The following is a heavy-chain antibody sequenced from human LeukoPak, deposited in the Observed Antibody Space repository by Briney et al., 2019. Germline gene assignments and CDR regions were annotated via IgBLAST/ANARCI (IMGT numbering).Heavy chain of an antibody. CDR2: IQYDGSRK. CDR3: ARDLGYSSGPNY. V-gene: IGHV3-30*02. CDR1: GFTFSTSD. Sequence: PGGSLRLSCATSGFTFSTSDMHWVRQAPGKGLEWVSFIQYDGSRKNYVDSVKGRFTISRDNAKNSLYLQMNSLRAEDTAVYYCARDLGYSSGPNYWGQGTRVTVSS. J-gene: IGHJ4*02. D-gene: IGHD6-19*01.